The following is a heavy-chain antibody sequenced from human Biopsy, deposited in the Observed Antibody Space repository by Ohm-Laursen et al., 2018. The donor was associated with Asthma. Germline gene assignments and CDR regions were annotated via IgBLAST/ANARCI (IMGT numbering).Heavy chain of an antibody. J-gene: IGHJ6*02. D-gene: IGHD6-19*01. Sequence: SSVKVSCKAPGGTFSNFAISWVRQAPGQGLEWLGGIMTVIGTTNYAQKFQGRVTITADESASTAYMEVTSLRSEDTAIYYCARCQVGYSSGWSLLLKKIYYSGMDVWGQGTAVTVSS. CDR1: GGTFSNFA. V-gene: IGHV1-69*01. CDR2: IMTVIGTT. CDR3: ARCQVGYSSGWSLLLKKIYYSGMDV.